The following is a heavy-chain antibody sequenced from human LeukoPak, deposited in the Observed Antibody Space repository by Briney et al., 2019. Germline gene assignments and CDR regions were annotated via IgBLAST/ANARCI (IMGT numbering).Heavy chain of an antibody. V-gene: IGHV4-59*01. Sequence: PSETLSLTCTVSGGSISSYYWSWIRQPPGKGLEWIGYIYYSGSTNYNPSLKSRVTISVDTSKNQFSLKLSSVTAADTAVYYCARVAYCGGDCYTIDYWGQGTLVTVSS. CDR3: ARVAYCGGDCYTIDY. CDR1: GGSISSYY. J-gene: IGHJ4*02. D-gene: IGHD2-21*02. CDR2: IYYSGST.